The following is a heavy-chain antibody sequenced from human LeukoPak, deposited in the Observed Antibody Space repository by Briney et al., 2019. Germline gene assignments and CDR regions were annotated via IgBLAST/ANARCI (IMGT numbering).Heavy chain of an antibody. Sequence: GRSLRLSCAASGFTFSSYGMHWVRQAPGKGLEWVAVIWYDGSNKCYADSVKGRFTISRDNSKNTLYLQMNSLRAEDTAVYYCARDGGYSSGWPLDYWGQGTLVTVSS. D-gene: IGHD6-19*01. CDR2: IWYDGSNK. V-gene: IGHV3-33*01. CDR1: GFTFSSYG. CDR3: ARDGGYSSGWPLDY. J-gene: IGHJ4*02.